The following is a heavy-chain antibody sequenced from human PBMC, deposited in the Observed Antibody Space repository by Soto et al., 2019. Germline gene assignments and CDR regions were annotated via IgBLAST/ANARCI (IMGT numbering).Heavy chain of an antibody. V-gene: IGHV3-53*01. CDR2: IFSGDNT. CDR3: ATGLTLPVRPSFDT. J-gene: IGHJ5*02. CDR1: GFTVSGNY. Sequence: EVQLVESGGGLIQPGGSLRLSCAASGFTVSGNYITWVRQAPGKGLEWVSVIFSGDNTYYSDSVQGRFTISRDNSKNPVYLQMNRLRRDDTAVYFCATGLTLPVRPSFDTWGQGTLLTVSS. D-gene: IGHD2-21*02.